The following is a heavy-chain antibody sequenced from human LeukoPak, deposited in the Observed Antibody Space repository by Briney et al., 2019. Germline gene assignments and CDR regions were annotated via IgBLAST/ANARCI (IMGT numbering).Heavy chain of an antibody. Sequence: PGGSLRLSCAASGFTFSSYSMNWVRQAPGKGLEWVSSISSSSSYIYYADSVKGRFTISRDNAKNSLYLQMNSLRAEDTAVYYCARGISGYPISAFDIWGQGTMVTVSS. J-gene: IGHJ3*02. CDR2: ISSSSSYI. CDR1: GFTFSSYS. V-gene: IGHV3-21*01. D-gene: IGHD3-22*01. CDR3: ARGISGYPISAFDI.